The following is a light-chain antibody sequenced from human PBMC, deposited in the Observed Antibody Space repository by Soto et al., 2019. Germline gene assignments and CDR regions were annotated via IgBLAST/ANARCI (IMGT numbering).Light chain of an antibody. CDR3: QHYGSSTRT. V-gene: IGKV3-20*01. CDR1: QSISSGY. Sequence: EVVLTQSPGTLSLSQRDTATLSCRATQSISSGYLAWYQQKPGQAPRLLIYGASSRANGIPDRFSGIGSGADFTLTITGLEPDDFAVYYCQHYGSSTRTFGQGTKVDIK. J-gene: IGKJ1*01. CDR2: GAS.